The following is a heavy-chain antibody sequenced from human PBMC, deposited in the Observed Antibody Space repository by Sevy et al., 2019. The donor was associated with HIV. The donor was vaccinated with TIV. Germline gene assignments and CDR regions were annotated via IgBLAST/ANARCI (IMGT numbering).Heavy chain of an antibody. Sequence: GESLKISCKGSGYSFTSYWIGWVRQMPGKGLEWMGIIYPGDSDTRYSPSFQGQVTISADKSISTAYLQWGSLKASDTAMYYCTLSSYDILTGYYYSGFGWGQGTLVTVSS. CDR3: TLSSYDILTGYYYSGFG. CDR1: GYSFTSYW. D-gene: IGHD3-9*01. J-gene: IGHJ4*02. V-gene: IGHV5-51*01. CDR2: IYPGDSDT.